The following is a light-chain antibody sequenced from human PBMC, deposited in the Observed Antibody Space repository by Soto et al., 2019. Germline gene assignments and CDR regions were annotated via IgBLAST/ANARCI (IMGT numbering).Light chain of an antibody. CDR2: DAS. Sequence: EIVLTQYPATLSLSPGERATLSCRASQSVSSYLAWYQQKPGQPLRLLIYDASNRATGTPARFSGSGSGTDFTLTISSLQPEDFGIYSCVQRSTWPWTIGQGSKVEIK. CDR1: QSVSSY. CDR3: VQRSTWPWT. V-gene: IGKV3-11*01. J-gene: IGKJ1*01.